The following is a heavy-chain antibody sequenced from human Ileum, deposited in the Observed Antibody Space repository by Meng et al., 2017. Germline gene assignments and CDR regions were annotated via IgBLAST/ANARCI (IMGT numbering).Heavy chain of an antibody. CDR1: GGSFSGYY. Sequence: QVQRQRGGAGLLKPSETPSLTCGVYGGSFSGYYWSWIRQPPGKGLEWIGEIDHSGGTNYNPSLKNRVTISVDTSNNRFSLKLSSVKAADTALYFCARRVGATPYAYNWLDPWGQGTLVTVSS. V-gene: IGHV4-34*01. D-gene: IGHD1-26*01. J-gene: IGHJ5*02. CDR2: IDHSGGT. CDR3: ARRVGATPYAYNWLDP.